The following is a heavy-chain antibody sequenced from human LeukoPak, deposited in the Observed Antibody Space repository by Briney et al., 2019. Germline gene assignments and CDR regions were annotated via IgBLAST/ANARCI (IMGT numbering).Heavy chain of an antibody. CDR2: MYYSGNT. Sequence: PSETLSLTCTVSGGSISSSSYFWGWLRLPPGKGLEWIASMYYSGNTYYNPSLKSRVTRSVDTSKNQFSLRLNSVTAADTAVYYCARLGGTMPWYMDVWGKGTMVTVSS. V-gene: IGHV4-39*01. CDR3: ARLGGTMPWYMDV. CDR1: GGSISSSSYF. J-gene: IGHJ6*03. D-gene: IGHD2-2*01.